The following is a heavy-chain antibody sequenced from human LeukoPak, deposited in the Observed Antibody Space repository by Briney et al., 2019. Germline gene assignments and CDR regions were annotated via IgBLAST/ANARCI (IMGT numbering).Heavy chain of an antibody. V-gene: IGHV4-34*01. D-gene: IGHD5-18*01. CDR2: VDHRGII. CDR3: ARRQLWLLWYFDY. Sequence: PSETLSLTCAVYSTSFNDYYLSWLRQSPGKGLEWIGEVDHRGIINYNPSLKSRITISADTSKSHFSLNLTSVTAADTAVYYCARRQLWLLWYFDYWGQGTPVTVSS. J-gene: IGHJ4*02. CDR1: STSFNDYY.